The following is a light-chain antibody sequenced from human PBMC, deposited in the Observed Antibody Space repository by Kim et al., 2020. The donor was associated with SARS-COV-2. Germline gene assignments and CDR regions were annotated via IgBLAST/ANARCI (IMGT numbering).Light chain of an antibody. CDR1: ALTKKY. J-gene: IGLJ3*02. V-gene: IGLV3-10*01. CDR3: YSTDSSGYHRV. CDR2: EDS. Sequence: PGQTARITCSGDALTKKYAYWYQQKSGQAPVLVIYEDSKRPSGIPERFSGSSSGTMATLTISGAQVEDEADYYCYSTDSSGYHRVFGGGTQLTVL.